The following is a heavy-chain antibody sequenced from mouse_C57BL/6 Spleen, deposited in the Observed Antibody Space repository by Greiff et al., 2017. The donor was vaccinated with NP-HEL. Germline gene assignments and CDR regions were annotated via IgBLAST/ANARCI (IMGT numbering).Heavy chain of an antibody. CDR1: GYTFTDYE. CDR2: IDPETGGT. D-gene: IGHD1-1*01. Sequence: VQLVESGAELVRPGASVTLSCKASGYTFTDYEMHWVKQTPVHGLEWIGAIDPETGGTAYNQKFKGKAILTADKSSSTAYMELRSLTSEDSAVYYCTRPTVVAEGFAYWGQGTLVTVSA. V-gene: IGHV1-15*01. J-gene: IGHJ3*01. CDR3: TRPTVVAEGFAY.